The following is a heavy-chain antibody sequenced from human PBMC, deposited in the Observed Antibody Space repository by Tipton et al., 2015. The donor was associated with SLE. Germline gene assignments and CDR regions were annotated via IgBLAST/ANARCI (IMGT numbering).Heavy chain of an antibody. V-gene: IGHV4-34*01. CDR3: ARFSKRGAARPMDV. CDR2: IYYSGST. Sequence: LRLSCAVYGGSFSGYYWGWIRQPPGKGLEWIGSIYYSGSTYYNPSLKSRVTISVDTSKNQFSLKLSSVTAADTAVYYCARFSKRGAARPMDVWGQGTTVTVSS. D-gene: IGHD6-6*01. CDR1: GGSFSGYY. J-gene: IGHJ6*02.